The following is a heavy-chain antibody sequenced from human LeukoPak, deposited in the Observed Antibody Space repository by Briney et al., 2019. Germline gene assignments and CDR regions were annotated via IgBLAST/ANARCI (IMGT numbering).Heavy chain of an antibody. V-gene: IGHV1-2*02. CDR3: ARMIVATPSPYGMDV. CDR2: INPNSGGT. J-gene: IGHJ6*02. CDR1: GYTFTGYY. Sequence: ASVKVSCKASGYTFTGYYMHWVRQAPGQGLEWMGWINPNSGGTNHAQKFQGRVTMTRDTSISTAYMELSRLRSDDTAVYYCARMIVATPSPYGMDVWGQGTTVTVSS. D-gene: IGHD5-12*01.